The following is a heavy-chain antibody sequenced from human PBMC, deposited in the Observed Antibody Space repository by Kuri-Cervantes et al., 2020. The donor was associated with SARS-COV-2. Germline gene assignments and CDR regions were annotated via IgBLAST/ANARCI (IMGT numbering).Heavy chain of an antibody. J-gene: IGHJ4*02. Sequence: GSLRLSCTVFGGSISSSSYYWGWIRQPPGKGLEWIGSIYYSGSTYYNPSLKSRVTISVDTSKNQFSLKLSSVTAADTAVYYCARLRVDYGDYSRQYYFDYWGQGTLVTVSS. D-gene: IGHD4-17*01. CDR1: GGSISSSSYY. CDR3: ARLRVDYGDYSRQYYFDY. CDR2: IYYSGST. V-gene: IGHV4-39*01.